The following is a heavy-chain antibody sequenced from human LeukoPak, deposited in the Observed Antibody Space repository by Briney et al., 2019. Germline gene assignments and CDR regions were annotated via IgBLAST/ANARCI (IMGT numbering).Heavy chain of an antibody. V-gene: IGHV4-34*01. J-gene: IGHJ4*02. CDR3: ARDATLSGINLYFDY. CDR2: IDHSGST. D-gene: IGHD1-26*01. Sequence: SETLSLTCAVYGGSFSGYYWSWIRQPPGKGLEWIGEIDHSGSTNYNPSLKSRVTIPVDTSKNQFSLKLSSVTAADTAVYYCARDATLSGINLYFDYWGQGTLVTVSS. CDR1: GGSFSGYY.